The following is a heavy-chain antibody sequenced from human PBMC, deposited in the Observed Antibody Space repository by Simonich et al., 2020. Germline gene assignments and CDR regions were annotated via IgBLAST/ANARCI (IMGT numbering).Heavy chain of an antibody. D-gene: IGHD6-6*01. CDR2: NNPNSGGT. CDR3: ARDSLSIAARTKNYMDV. Sequence: QVQLVQSGAEVKKPGASVKVSCKASGYTFTGYYMHWVRQDPGQGLEWMAWNNPNSGGTNYAQKFQGRVTMTRDTSISTAYMELSRLRSDDTAVYYCARDSLSIAARTKNYMDVWGKGTTVTVSS. CDR1: GYTFTGYY. J-gene: IGHJ6*03. V-gene: IGHV1-2*02.